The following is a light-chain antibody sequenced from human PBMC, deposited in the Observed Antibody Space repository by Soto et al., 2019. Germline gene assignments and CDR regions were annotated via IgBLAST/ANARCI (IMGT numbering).Light chain of an antibody. CDR1: SFNIGAGYD. Sequence: QSVLTQPPSVSGAPGQRVTISCTGSSFNIGAGYDVHWYQQLPGTAPKLLIYGNNNRPSGVPDRFSGSKSGTSASLAITGLQAEDEADYYCQSYDSSLNGVVFGGGTQLTVL. J-gene: IGLJ2*01. V-gene: IGLV1-40*01. CDR2: GNN. CDR3: QSYDSSLNGVV.